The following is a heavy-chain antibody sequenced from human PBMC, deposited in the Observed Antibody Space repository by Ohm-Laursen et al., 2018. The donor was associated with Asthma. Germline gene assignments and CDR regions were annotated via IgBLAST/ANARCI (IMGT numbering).Heavy chain of an antibody. CDR3: ARDWGSTVTTRVMYYYGMDV. J-gene: IGHJ6*02. CDR2: IIPIFGTA. V-gene: IGHV1-69*01. CDR1: GGTFSSYA. Sequence: GSSVKVSCKASGGTFSSYAISWVRQAPGQGLEWMGGIIPIFGTANYAQKFQGRVTITADESTSTAYMELSSLRAEDTAVYYCARDWGSTVTTRVMYYYGMDVWGQGTTVTVSS. D-gene: IGHD4-11*01.